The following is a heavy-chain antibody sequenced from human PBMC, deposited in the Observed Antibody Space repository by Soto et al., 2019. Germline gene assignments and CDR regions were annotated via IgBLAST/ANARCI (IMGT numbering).Heavy chain of an antibody. Sequence: ASVKVSCKASEYTFTGYYMRWVLQAPGQGLEWMGWSNPNSGGTNYAEKFQGWVSMTRDTSISTASMELSRLRSADTAVYYCARSYAYYYGSGKSLPAYWGPGTLLTVS. CDR3: ARSYAYYYGSGKSLPAY. CDR1: EYTFTGYY. CDR2: SNPNSGGT. J-gene: IGHJ1*01. V-gene: IGHV1-2*04. D-gene: IGHD3-10*01.